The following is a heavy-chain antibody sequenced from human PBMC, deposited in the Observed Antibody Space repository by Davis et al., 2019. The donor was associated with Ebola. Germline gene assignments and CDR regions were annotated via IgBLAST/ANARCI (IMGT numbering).Heavy chain of an antibody. CDR2: IIPILGIA. D-gene: IGHD6-6*01. CDR3: ARSGSWIAARSPFDY. V-gene: IGHV1-69*04. J-gene: IGHJ4*02. Sequence: AASVKVSRKASGGTFSSYAISWVRQAPGQGLEWMGRIIPILGIANYAQKFQGRVTITADESTSTAYMELSSLRSEDTAVYYCARSGSWIAARSPFDYWGQGTLVTVSS. CDR1: GGTFSSYA.